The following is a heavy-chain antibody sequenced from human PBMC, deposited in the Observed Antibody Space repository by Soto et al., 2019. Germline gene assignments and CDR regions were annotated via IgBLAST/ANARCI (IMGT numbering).Heavy chain of an antibody. D-gene: IGHD4-17*01. Sequence: QVQLVQSGAEVKKPGASVKVSCKVSGYTLNEVAMHWVRQAPGKGLEWLGGFDPDEAETIYAQHFQGRVTMTEDTATDTVYMELSSLRSEDTALYFCTTYHCDYNVDHWGQGTLVTVSS. CDR2: FDPDEAET. CDR1: GYTLNEVA. CDR3: TTYHCDYNVDH. J-gene: IGHJ5*02. V-gene: IGHV1-24*01.